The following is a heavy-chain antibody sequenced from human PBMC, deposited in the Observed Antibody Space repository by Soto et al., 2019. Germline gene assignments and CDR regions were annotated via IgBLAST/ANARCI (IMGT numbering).Heavy chain of an antibody. J-gene: IGHJ4*02. CDR1: GFTFRSYA. V-gene: IGHV3-23*01. D-gene: IGHD3-9*01. Sequence: PGGSLRLSCAASGFTFRSYAMSWLRQAPGKGLEWVSAISGSGGSTYYADSVKGRFTISRDNSKNTLYLQMNSLRAEDTAVYYCAKMRSRPGHLRYYYFDYWGQGTLVTVSS. CDR3: AKMRSRPGHLRYYYFDY. CDR2: ISGSGGST.